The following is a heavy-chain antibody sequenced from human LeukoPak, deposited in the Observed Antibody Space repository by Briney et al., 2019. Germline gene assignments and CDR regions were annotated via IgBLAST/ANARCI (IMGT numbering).Heavy chain of an antibody. Sequence: SETQSLTCAVYGGSFSGYYWSWIRQPPGKGLEWIGEINHSGSTNYNPSLKSRVTISVDTSKNQFSLKLSSVTAADTAVYYCARGPPYDYVWGSYRPLYFDYWGQGTLVTVSS. CDR3: ARGPPYDYVWGSYRPLYFDY. CDR1: GGSFSGYY. J-gene: IGHJ4*02. V-gene: IGHV4-34*01. D-gene: IGHD3-16*02. CDR2: INHSGST.